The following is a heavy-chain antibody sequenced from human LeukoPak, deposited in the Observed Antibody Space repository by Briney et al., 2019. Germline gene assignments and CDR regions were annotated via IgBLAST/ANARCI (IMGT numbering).Heavy chain of an antibody. CDR3: AVNPGGGSLRDFDY. J-gene: IGHJ4*02. CDR2: INHSGST. Sequence: SETLSLTCAVYGGSFSGYYWSWIRQPPGKGLEWIGEINHSGSTNYNPSLKSRVTISVDTSKNQFSLKLSSVTAADTAVYYCAVNPGGGSLRDFDYWGQGTLVTVSS. D-gene: IGHD1-26*01. V-gene: IGHV4-34*01. CDR1: GGSFSGYY.